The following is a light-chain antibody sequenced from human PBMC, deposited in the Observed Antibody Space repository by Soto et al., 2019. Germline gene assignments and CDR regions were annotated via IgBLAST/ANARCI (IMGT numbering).Light chain of an antibody. CDR2: GAS. V-gene: IGKV3-15*01. J-gene: IGKJ1*01. CDR3: RQDNNWPPWT. Sequence: EIVMTQSPATLSVSPGERATLSCRASQSVSSNLAWYQQKPGQAPRLLIYGASTRATGIPARFSGSGSGTEFTPTISSLQSADFAVYYNRQDNNWPPWTFGQGTKVEIK. CDR1: QSVSSN.